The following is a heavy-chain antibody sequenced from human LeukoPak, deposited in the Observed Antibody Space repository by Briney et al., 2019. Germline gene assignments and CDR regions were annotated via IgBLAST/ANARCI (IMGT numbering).Heavy chain of an antibody. D-gene: IGHD3-10*01. V-gene: IGHV3-23*01. J-gene: IGHJ4*02. Sequence: GGSLRLSCAVSGFTFSSYAMNWVRQAPGKGLEWVSSISASGGGTYYADSVKGRFTISRDNSKNTLYLQMNSLRAEDTAVYYCAKGADYYGSGSYYPNFDYWGQGTLVTVSS. CDR1: GFTFSSYA. CDR2: ISASGGGT. CDR3: AKGADYYGSGSYYPNFDY.